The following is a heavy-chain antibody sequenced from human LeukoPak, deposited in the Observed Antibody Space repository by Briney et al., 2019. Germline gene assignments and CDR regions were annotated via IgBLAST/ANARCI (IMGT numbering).Heavy chain of an antibody. Sequence: GGSLRLSCAASGSGFSFNTYAMTWVRQAPGKGLEWVSTISGSGDTAYYVDSVRGRFTISRDNSKKTVFLQMNSLRVDDTAVYYCAKILYFGSSARGAFDVWGQGTTVTVSS. J-gene: IGHJ3*01. CDR3: AKILYFGSSARGAFDV. CDR1: GSGFSFNTYA. D-gene: IGHD2-15*01. V-gene: IGHV3-23*01. CDR2: ISGSGDTA.